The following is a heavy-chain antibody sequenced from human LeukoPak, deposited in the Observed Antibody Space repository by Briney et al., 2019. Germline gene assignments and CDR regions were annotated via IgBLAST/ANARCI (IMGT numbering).Heavy chain of an antibody. CDR2: ISAYNGNT. CDR3: AREGNGLGYFDWYIPHPHNNWFDP. CDR1: GYTFTSYG. D-gene: IGHD3-9*01. V-gene: IGHV1-18*01. J-gene: IGHJ5*02. Sequence: ASVEVSCKASGYTFTSYGISWARQAPGQGLEWMGWISAYNGNTNYAQKLQGRVTMTTDTSTSTAYMELRSLRSDDTAVYYCAREGNGLGYFDWYIPHPHNNWFDPWGQGTLVTVSS.